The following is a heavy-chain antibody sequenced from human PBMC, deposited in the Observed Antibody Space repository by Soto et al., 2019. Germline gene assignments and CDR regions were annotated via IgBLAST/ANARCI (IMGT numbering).Heavy chain of an antibody. CDR2: IYFSGST. CDR3: ARYDLLTYTHDAFDI. D-gene: IGHD3-9*01. J-gene: IGHJ3*02. V-gene: IGHV4-31*03. Sequence: SETLSLTCSVSGGSISSGGYYWSWIRQLPGKGLEWIGYIYFSGSTNYNPSLKSRVTISVDTSKNQFSLRLSSVTAADTAGYFCARYDLLTYTHDAFDIWGQGTMVTVSS. CDR1: GGSISSGGYY.